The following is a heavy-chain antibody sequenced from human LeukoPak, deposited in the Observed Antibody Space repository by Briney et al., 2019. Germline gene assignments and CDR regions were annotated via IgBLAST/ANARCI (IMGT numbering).Heavy chain of an antibody. Sequence: SETLSLTCTVSGGSISSSSYYWGWIRQPPGKGLEWIGSIYYSGSTYYNPSLKSRVTISVDTSKNQFSLKLSSVTAADTAVYYCASPNIGPGGNHGWGQGTLVTVSS. CDR3: ASPNIGPGGNHG. CDR1: GGSISSSSYY. V-gene: IGHV4-39*01. CDR2: IYYSGST. D-gene: IGHD4-23*01. J-gene: IGHJ4*02.